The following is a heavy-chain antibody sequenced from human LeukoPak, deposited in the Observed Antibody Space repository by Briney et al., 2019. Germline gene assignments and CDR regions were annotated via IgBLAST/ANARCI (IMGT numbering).Heavy chain of an antibody. D-gene: IGHD6-19*01. CDR1: GGSISSSNYN. CDR2: LYYSGST. Sequence: PSETLSLTCIVSGGSISSSNYNWGWIRQPPGKGLEWIGSLYYSGSTYYNPSLKSRVAISVDTSKNQFSLRLDSVTTADTAVYYCARDTTVASGMQYWGQGTLVTVSS. V-gene: IGHV4-39*07. J-gene: IGHJ4*02. CDR3: ARDTTVASGMQY.